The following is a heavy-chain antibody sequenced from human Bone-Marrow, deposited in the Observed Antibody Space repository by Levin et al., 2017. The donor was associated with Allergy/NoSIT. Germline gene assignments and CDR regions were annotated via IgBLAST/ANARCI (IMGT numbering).Heavy chain of an antibody. J-gene: IGHJ5*02. CDR3: ARSFCDSFRFSVPS. Sequence: KVSCKGFGYSFTNYWIGWVRQMPGKGLEWMGFVSPGDSDIRYGPSFQGQVTISADNSISTAYLQWSSLQASDTAMYYCARSFCDSFRFSVPSWGQGTLVSVSS. D-gene: IGHD2/OR15-2a*01. V-gene: IGHV5-51*01. CDR2: VSPGDSDI. CDR1: GYSFTNYW.